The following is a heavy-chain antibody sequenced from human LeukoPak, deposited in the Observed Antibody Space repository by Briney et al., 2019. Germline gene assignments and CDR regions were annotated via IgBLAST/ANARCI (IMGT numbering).Heavy chain of an antibody. CDR2: INHSGST. CDR3: ASTLEMATHRGLDY. V-gene: IGHV4-34*01. J-gene: IGHJ4*02. D-gene: IGHD5-24*01. Sequence: PSETLSLTCAVYGGSFSGYYWSWIRQPPGKGLEWIGEINHSGSTNYNPSLKSRVTISVDTSKNQFSLKLSSVTAADTAVYYCASTLEMATHRGLDYWGQGTLVTVSS. CDR1: GGSFSGYY.